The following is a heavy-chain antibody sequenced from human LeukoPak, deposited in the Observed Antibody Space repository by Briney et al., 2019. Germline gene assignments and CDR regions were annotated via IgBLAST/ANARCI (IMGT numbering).Heavy chain of an antibody. D-gene: IGHD6-19*01. V-gene: IGHV4-59*01. Sequence: PSETLSLACTVSGRSLSSYSWSWNRQPPGKGLEWIGYIYYSGSNNYNPSLKSRFTISVDTSKNQFSLEVSAVTAADTAVDYCASKYSSGWYEAFDIWGQGTMVTVSS. CDR2: IYYSGSN. J-gene: IGHJ3*02. CDR1: GRSLSSYS. CDR3: ASKYSSGWYEAFDI.